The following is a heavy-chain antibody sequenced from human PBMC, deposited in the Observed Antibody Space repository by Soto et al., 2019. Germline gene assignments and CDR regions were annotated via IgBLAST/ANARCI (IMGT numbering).Heavy chain of an antibody. J-gene: IGHJ5*02. D-gene: IGHD2-21*01. CDR3: TRDLNHDCGP. CDR2: MNPDGSEQ. V-gene: IGHV3-7*04. CDR1: GFTFSDYW. Sequence: DVHLVESGGDLVQPGGSLRLSCVASGFTFSDYWMTWVRQTPGKGLEGVANMNPDGSEQYYLDSVKGRFTISRDNAKNSLYLQMNSLRGEDTAVYYCTRDLNHDCGPWGQGTQVIVSS.